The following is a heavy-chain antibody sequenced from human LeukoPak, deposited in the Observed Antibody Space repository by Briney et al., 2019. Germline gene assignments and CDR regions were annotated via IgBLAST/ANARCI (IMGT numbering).Heavy chain of an antibody. CDR2: INQSGST. J-gene: IGHJ4*02. V-gene: IGHV4-34*01. Sequence: SETLSLTCAVYGGSFSGYYWNWIRQPPGKGLEWIGEINQSGSTNYNPSLKSRVTISVDTSKNQLSLKLISVTAADTAVYYCARDVGTALVTGDYWGQGTLVTVSS. CDR1: GGSFSGYY. CDR3: ARDVGTALVTGDY. D-gene: IGHD5-18*01.